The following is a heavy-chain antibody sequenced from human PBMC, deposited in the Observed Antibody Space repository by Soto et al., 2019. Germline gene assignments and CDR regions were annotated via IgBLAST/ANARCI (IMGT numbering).Heavy chain of an antibody. Sequence: SVKGSCKASGGTFSSYAISWVRQAPVQGLEWMGGIIPIFGTANYAQKFQGRVTITADESTSTAYMELSSLGSEDTAVYYCARRNCSSTSCSKPDAFDIWGQGTMVTVSS. J-gene: IGHJ3*02. CDR2: IIPIFGTA. D-gene: IGHD2-2*01. CDR1: GGTFSSYA. CDR3: ARRNCSSTSCSKPDAFDI. V-gene: IGHV1-69*01.